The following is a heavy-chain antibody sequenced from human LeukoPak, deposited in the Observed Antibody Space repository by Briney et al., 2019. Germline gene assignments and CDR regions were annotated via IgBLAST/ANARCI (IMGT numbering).Heavy chain of an antibody. CDR1: GYTFTSYD. V-gene: IGHV1-8*01. Sequence: ASVKVSCKASGYTFTSYDINWVRQATGQGLEWMGWMNPNSGDTGYPQKFQGRVTMTRDTSISTAYMELSRLRSDDTAVYYCATFELYRDYWGQGTLVTVSS. CDR2: MNPNSGDT. CDR3: ATFELYRDY. J-gene: IGHJ4*02. D-gene: IGHD3-16*02.